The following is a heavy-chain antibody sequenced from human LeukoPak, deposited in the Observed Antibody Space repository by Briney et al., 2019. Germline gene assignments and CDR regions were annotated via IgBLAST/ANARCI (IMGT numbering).Heavy chain of an antibody. V-gene: IGHV3-74*01. D-gene: IGHD5-12*01. CDR2: INIDGSTS. J-gene: IGHJ4*02. CDR3: ARASALATPPFAY. Sequence: PGRSLRLSCAASGFTFSSYWMHWVRQAPGKGLVWVSRINIDGSTSNYADSVKGRFTISRDNAKNAVYLQMSSLRVEDTAVYYCARASALATPPFAYWGQGTLVTVSS. CDR1: GFTFSSYW.